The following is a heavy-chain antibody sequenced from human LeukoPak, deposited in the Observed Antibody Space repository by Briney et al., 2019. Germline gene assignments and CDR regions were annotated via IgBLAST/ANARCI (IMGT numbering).Heavy chain of an antibody. CDR3: ARDPNRYAAAHPFGY. J-gene: IGHJ4*02. V-gene: IGHV1-18*01. D-gene: IGHD6-13*01. Sequence: RASVKVSCKASGYTFTSYGISWVRQAPGQGLEWMGWISAYNGNTNYAQKFQGRVTMTTDTSTSTAYMELRSLRSDDTAVYYCARDPNRYAAAHPFGYWGQGTLVTVSS. CDR2: ISAYNGNT. CDR1: GYTFTSYG.